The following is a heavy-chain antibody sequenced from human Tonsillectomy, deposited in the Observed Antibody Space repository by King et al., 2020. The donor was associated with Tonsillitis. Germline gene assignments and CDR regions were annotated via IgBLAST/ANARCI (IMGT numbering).Heavy chain of an antibody. D-gene: IGHD6-19*01. J-gene: IGHJ4*02. CDR2: INWNTGSR. Sequence: VQLVESGGGLVQPGRSLRLSCAASGFKFDNYAVHWVRQPPGKGLEWVSGINWNTGSRAYADSVKGRFTISRDNAKNSLYLQMNNLRDEDTALYYCAKADQYSSAWRPLDFWGQGTLVTVSS. CDR3: AKADQYSSAWRPLDF. V-gene: IGHV3-9*01. CDR1: GFKFDNYA.